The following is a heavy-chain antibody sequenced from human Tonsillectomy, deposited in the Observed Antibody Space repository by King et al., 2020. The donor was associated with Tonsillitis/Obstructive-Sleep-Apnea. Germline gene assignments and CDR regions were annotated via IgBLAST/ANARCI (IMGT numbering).Heavy chain of an antibody. CDR1: GFTFDDYT. Sequence: DVQLVESGGVVVQPGGSLRLSCAASGFTFDDYTMHWVRQAPGKGLEWVSLISWDGGSTYYADSVKGRFTISRDNSKNSLYLQMNSLRTEDTALYYCAKDGSSALYSSSSEGYYYYYYMDVWGKGTTVTVSS. CDR2: ISWDGGST. J-gene: IGHJ6*03. CDR3: AKDGSSALYSSSSEGYYYYYYMDV. D-gene: IGHD6-6*01. V-gene: IGHV3-43*01.